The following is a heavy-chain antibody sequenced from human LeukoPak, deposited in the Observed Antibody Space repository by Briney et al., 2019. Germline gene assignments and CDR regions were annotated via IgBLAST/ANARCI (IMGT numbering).Heavy chain of an antibody. CDR2: ISSSSSTI. Sequence: GGSLRLSCAASGFTFSSYSMNWVRQAPGKGLEWVSYISSSSSTIYYADSVKGRFTISRDNAKNSLYLQMNSLRAEDTAVYYCARDSADFWSGYYYYYGMDVWGQGTTVTVSS. CDR3: ARDSADFWSGYYYYYGMDV. J-gene: IGHJ6*02. CDR1: GFTFSSYS. D-gene: IGHD3-3*01. V-gene: IGHV3-48*04.